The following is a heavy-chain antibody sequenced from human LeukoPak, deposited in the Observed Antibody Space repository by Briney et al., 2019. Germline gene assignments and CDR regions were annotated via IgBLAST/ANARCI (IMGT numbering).Heavy chain of an antibody. CDR1: GFSFSRFY. J-gene: IGHJ4*02. V-gene: IGHV4-4*02. CDR3: ARGGYHFCGDS. D-gene: IGHD3-3*01. Sequence: GSLRLSCAASGFSFSRFYMSWVRQTPGKALEWIGAMYYAGDTFYSASLRSRVTISLDPSNNQFSLSLTSVTAADTAVYYCARGGYHFCGDSWGQGALVTVSS. CDR2: MYYAGDT.